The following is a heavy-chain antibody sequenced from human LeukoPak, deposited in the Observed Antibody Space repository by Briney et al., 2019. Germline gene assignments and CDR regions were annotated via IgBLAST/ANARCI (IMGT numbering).Heavy chain of an antibody. CDR1: GYTFTSYA. CDR2: IIPIFGTA. V-gene: IGHV1-69*13. J-gene: IGHJ4*02. D-gene: IGHD3-9*01. Sequence: ASVKVSCKASGYTFTSYAMNWVRQAPGQGLEWMGGIIPIFGTANYAQKFQGRVTITADESTSTAYMELSSLRSEDTAVYYCAGGGRYFDWLLDYWGQGTLVTVSS. CDR3: AGGGRYFDWLLDY.